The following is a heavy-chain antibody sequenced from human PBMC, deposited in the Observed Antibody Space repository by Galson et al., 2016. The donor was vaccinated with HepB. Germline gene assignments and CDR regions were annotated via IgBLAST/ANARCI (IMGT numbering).Heavy chain of an antibody. CDR1: GFTFSISA. CDR2: ISTDWGST. J-gene: IGHJ4*02. D-gene: IGHD3-3*01. V-gene: IGHV3-64D*08. CDR3: VKPRCNFDFCSGLGY. Sequence: ALRLSCAASGFTFSISAMHWVRQAPGEGLEYVSAISTDWGSTFYADSVKGRFTISRDNYQNTLHLQMSSLRAEGTDVYYCVKPRCNFDFCSGLGYWGQGTLVTVSS.